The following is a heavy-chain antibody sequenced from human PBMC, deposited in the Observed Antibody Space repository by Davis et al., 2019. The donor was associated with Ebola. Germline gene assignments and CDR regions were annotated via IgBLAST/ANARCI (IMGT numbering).Heavy chain of an antibody. V-gene: IGHV1-8*03. CDR3: ARGRHYYGSGRRNLLCY. D-gene: IGHD3-10*01. Sequence: ASVKVSCKASGYTFTSYDINWVRQATGQGLEWMGWMNPNSGNTGYAQKFQGRVTITRNTSISTAYMELSSLRSEDTAVYYCARGRHYYGSGRRNLLCYWGQGTLVTVSS. CDR1: GYTFTSYD. CDR2: MNPNSGNT. J-gene: IGHJ4*02.